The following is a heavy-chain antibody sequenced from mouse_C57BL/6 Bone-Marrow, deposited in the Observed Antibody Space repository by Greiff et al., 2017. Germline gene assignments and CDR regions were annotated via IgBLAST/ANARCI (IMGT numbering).Heavy chain of an antibody. V-gene: IGHV1-64*01. CDR2: IHPNSGST. J-gene: IGHJ1*03. CDR1: GYTFTSYW. D-gene: IGHD1-1*01. CDR3: ARSSYVGYFDV. Sequence: VQLQQPGAELVKPGASVKLSCKASGYTFTSYWMHWVKQRPRQGLEWIGMIHPNSGSTNYNEKFKSKATLTVDKSSSTAYMQLSSLTSEDSAVXYCARSSYVGYFDVWGTGTTVTVSS.